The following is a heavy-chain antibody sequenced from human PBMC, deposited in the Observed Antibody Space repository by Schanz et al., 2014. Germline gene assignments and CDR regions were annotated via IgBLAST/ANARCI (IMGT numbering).Heavy chain of an antibody. Sequence: QVQLQESGPGLVEPSETLSLTCTVSGGSMSSFYWNWIRQPAGKGLEWIGRISTSGSTNYNPSLRSRVSMSIGTSKTHFSLRLSSLTAADTAVYYCATWRGDDSGGHGQFDYWGQGALVTVSS. V-gene: IGHV4-4*07. CDR1: GGSMSSFY. J-gene: IGHJ4*02. D-gene: IGHD3-22*01. CDR3: ATWRGDDSGGHGQFDY. CDR2: ISTSGST.